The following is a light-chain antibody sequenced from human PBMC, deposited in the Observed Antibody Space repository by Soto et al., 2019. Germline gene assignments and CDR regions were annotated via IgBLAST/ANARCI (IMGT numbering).Light chain of an antibody. CDR3: QQCGSSSWT. V-gene: IGKV3-20*01. CDR1: QSIRSNY. Sequence: EIVLTQSPGTLSLSPGERATLSCRASQSIRSNYVAWYQQKPGQGPRLLIYGASSRATGIPDRFSGSGSGTDFTLTISRLEPEDFAVYYCQQCGSSSWTFGQGTKVDIK. J-gene: IGKJ1*01. CDR2: GAS.